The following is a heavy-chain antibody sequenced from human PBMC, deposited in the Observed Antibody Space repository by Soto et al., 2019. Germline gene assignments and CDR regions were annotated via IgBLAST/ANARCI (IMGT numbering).Heavy chain of an antibody. CDR2: IYYSGST. CDR3: ARPAYYYDSSGYYSLYIDY. Sequence: SETLSLTCTVSGGSISSSSYYWGWIRQPPGKGLEWIGSIYYSGSTYYNPSLKSRVTISVDTSKNQFSLKLSSVTAADTAVYYCARPAYYYDSSGYYSLYIDYWGQGTLVTVSS. J-gene: IGHJ4*02. CDR1: GGSISSSSYY. D-gene: IGHD3-22*01. V-gene: IGHV4-39*01.